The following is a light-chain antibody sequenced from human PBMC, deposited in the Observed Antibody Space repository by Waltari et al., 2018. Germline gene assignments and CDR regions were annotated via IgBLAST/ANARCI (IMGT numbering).Light chain of an antibody. V-gene: IGKV3-15*01. CDR1: QRVSSN. CDR2: CPS. Sequence: DTVMTQSPATLSVSPREIATLSCRASQRVSSNLAWYQQKPGQAPRLLLLCPSTRATGTPASFSGSGSGTEFTLTFSSQQSDDVAVYFGQQNDMWDPRTSGQGTKVEF. J-gene: IGKJ1*01. CDR3: QQNDMWDPRT.